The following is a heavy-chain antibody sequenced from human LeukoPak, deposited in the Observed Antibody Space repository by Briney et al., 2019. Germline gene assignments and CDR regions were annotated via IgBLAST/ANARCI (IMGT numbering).Heavy chain of an antibody. CDR3: ARDSTQDYYDSSGWVY. CDR2: ISYDGSNK. J-gene: IGHJ4*02. CDR1: GFTFSSYA. Sequence: PGRSLRLSCAASGFTFSSYAMHWVRQAPGKGLEWVAVISYDGSNKYYADSVKGRFTISRDNSKNTLYLQMNSLRAEDTAVYYCARDSTQDYYDSSGWVYWGQGTLVTVSS. V-gene: IGHV3-30-3*01. D-gene: IGHD3-22*01.